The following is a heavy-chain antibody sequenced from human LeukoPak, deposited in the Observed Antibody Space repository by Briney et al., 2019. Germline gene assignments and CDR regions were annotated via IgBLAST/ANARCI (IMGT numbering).Heavy chain of an antibody. CDR3: AKATGGAPHDGFDI. D-gene: IGHD3-16*01. Sequence: GGSLRLSCAASGFTFSSYSISWVRQVPRKGLEWVSAIIAGGGSTYYTDSVKGRFTISRDNSKNTLYLQMNSLRAEDTAVYYCAKATGGAPHDGFDIWGQGTVVTVCS. CDR1: GFTFSSYS. J-gene: IGHJ3*02. V-gene: IGHV3-23*01. CDR2: IIAGGGST.